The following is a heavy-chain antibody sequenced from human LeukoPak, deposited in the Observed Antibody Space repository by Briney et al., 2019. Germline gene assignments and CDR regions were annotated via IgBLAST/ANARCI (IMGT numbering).Heavy chain of an antibody. Sequence: GGSLRLSCAASGFTFSSYAMSWVRQAPGKGLEWVSTISGSGSDTYYADSVKGRFTISRDNSKNTLYLQMNSLRVEDTAVYYCFLSPPAAIRRKTPREYSSSSGVIYYFDYWGQGTLVTVSS. CDR3: FLSPPAAIRRKTPREYSSSSGVIYYFDY. V-gene: IGHV3-23*01. D-gene: IGHD6-6*01. CDR2: ISGSGSDT. J-gene: IGHJ4*02. CDR1: GFTFSSYA.